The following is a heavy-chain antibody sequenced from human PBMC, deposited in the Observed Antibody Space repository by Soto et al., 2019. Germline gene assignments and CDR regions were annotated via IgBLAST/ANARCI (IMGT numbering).Heavy chain of an antibody. CDR1: GGSISSGGYY. Sequence: SETLSLTCNVSGGSISSGGYYWNWIRQVPGRGLEWIGYISYSASSFYNPSLESRVSVSIDTSGNQFSLQLSSMTAADTAVYFCARAHTHYSDTSGYSKQSFHFDSWGQGTLVTVSS. D-gene: IGHD3-22*01. J-gene: IGHJ4*02. CDR2: ISYSASS. CDR3: ARAHTHYSDTSGYSKQSFHFDS. V-gene: IGHV4-31*03.